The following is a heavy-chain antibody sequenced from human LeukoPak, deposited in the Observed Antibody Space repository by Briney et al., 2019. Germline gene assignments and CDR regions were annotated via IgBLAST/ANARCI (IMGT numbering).Heavy chain of an antibody. J-gene: IGHJ4*02. CDR2: IKQDGSEK. CDR3: ARVIVVVVAAIGYFDY. D-gene: IGHD2-15*01. CDR1: GFTFSSYW. V-gene: IGHV3-7*03. Sequence: GGSLRLSCAASGFTFSSYWMSWVRQAPGKGLEWVANIKQDGSEKYYVDSVKGRFTISRDNAKNSLYLQMNSLRAEDTAVYYCARVIVVVVAAIGYFDYWGQGTLVAVSP.